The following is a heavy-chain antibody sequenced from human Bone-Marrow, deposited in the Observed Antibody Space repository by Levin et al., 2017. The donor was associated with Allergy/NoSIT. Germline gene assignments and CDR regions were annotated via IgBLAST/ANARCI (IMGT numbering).Heavy chain of an antibody. CDR3: ARCDYVWGTFRRGAGKFDS. Sequence: GESLKISCEASDFSFSDYWMSWVRQAPGKGLEWVANINRDGSDKYYVDSVKGRFSISRDNGKNSVDLQMSGLRVEDTAVYYCARCDYVWGTFRRGAGKFDSWGQGAQVTVSS. CDR2: INRDGSDK. J-gene: IGHJ5*01. D-gene: IGHD3-16*02. CDR1: DFSFSDYW. V-gene: IGHV3-7*04.